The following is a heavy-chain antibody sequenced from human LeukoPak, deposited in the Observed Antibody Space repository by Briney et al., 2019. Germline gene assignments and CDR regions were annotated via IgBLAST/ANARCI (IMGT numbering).Heavy chain of an antibody. CDR3: ARFIVGATYFDY. V-gene: IGHV1-46*01. CDR1: GYTFTSYY. CDR2: INPSGGST. Sequence: ASEKVSCKASGYTFTSYYMHWVRQAPGQGLEWMGIINPSGGSTSYAQKFQGRVTMTRDTSTSTVYMELSSLRSEDTAVYYCARFIVGATYFDYWGQGTLVTVSS. D-gene: IGHD1-26*01. J-gene: IGHJ4*02.